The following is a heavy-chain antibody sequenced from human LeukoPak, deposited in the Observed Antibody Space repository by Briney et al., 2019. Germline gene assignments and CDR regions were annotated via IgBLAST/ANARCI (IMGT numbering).Heavy chain of an antibody. Sequence: SETLSLTCTVPGGSISSSSYYWGWIRQPPGKGLEWIGSIYYSGSTYYNPSLKSRVTISVDTSKNQFSLKLSSVTAADTAVYYCARDSPFEWHVFGDSFDIWGPGTVVTVSS. V-gene: IGHV4-39*07. D-gene: IGHD3-9*01. J-gene: IGHJ3*02. CDR3: ARDSPFEWHVFGDSFDI. CDR1: GGSISSSSYY. CDR2: IYYSGST.